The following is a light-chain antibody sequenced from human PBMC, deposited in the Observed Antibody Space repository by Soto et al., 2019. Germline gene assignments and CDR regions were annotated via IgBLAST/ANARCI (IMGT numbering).Light chain of an antibody. CDR1: SGSLASNF. V-gene: IGLV6-57*02. CDR3: QSYDTTNHVV. J-gene: IGLJ2*01. CDR2: EDD. Sequence: NFMLTQPHSVSESPGKTVTISCTGSSGSLASNFVQWYQQRPGRAPTTVIYEDDRRPSGVPDRFSGSIDSSSNSASLTISGLKTEDEADYYCQSYDTTNHVVFGGGTKVTVL.